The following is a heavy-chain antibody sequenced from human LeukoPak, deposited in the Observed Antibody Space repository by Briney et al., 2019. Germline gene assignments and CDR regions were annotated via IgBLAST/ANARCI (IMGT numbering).Heavy chain of an antibody. CDR2: IYYSGNT. CDR1: GGSISSSSYY. CDR3: AREGPPVGDTGYYDH. D-gene: IGHD3-9*01. V-gene: IGHV4-39*07. J-gene: IGHJ4*02. Sequence: PSETLSLTCTVSGGSISSSSYYWGWIRQPPGKGLEWIGSIYYSGNTYYNSSLKSRVTISVDTPKNQFSLKLSSVTAADTAVYYCAREGPPVGDTGYYDHWGQGTLVTVSS.